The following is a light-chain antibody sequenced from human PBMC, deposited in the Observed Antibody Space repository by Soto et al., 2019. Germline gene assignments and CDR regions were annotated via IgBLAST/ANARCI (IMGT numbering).Light chain of an antibody. CDR2: GAS. CDR3: QQYGNSPFT. J-gene: IGKJ3*01. CDR1: QSISSNY. Sequence: EIALTQSPGTLSLSPGERASLSCRASQSISSNYLTWYQQKPGQAPRLLIYGASSRATGIPDRFSGSGSGTDFTLTISRLEPEDFAVYYCQQYGNSPFTFGPGTKVDIK. V-gene: IGKV3-20*01.